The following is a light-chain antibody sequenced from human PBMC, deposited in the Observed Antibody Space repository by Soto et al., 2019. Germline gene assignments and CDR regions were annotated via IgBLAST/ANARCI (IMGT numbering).Light chain of an antibody. Sequence: DIEMTQSPVSLAVSLGERATINCKSSQSVLYSSNNKNYLAWYQQKPGQPPQLLIYWASTRESGVPDRFSGSGSGTDFTLTISNLQAEDVAVYYCQQYYTAPLTFGGGTKVEIK. J-gene: IGKJ4*01. CDR1: QSVLYSSNNKNY. V-gene: IGKV4-1*01. CDR2: WAS. CDR3: QQYYTAPLT.